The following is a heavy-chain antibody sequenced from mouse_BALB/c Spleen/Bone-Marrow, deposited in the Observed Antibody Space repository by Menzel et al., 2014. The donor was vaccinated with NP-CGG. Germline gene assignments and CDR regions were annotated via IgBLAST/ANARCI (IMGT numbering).Heavy chain of an antibody. V-gene: IGHV1S81*02. CDR2: INPTNGRS. CDR1: GYIFTNYW. J-gene: IGHJ4*01. D-gene: IGHD1-1*01. Sequence: QVQLKQSGAELVKPGASVKLSCKASGYIFTNYWMHWVKQRPGQGLSWIGEINPTNGRSNYNEKFKSKATLTVDKSSSTAYMQLSSLTSEDSAVYYCARRGDYYGAMDYWGQGTPVTVSS. CDR3: ARRGDYYGAMDY.